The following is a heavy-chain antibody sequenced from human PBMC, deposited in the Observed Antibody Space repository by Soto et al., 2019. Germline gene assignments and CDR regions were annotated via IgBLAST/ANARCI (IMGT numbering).Heavy chain of an antibody. CDR2: ISGSDDST. J-gene: IGHJ4*02. Sequence: EVQLLESGGGLVQPGESLRLSCAASGFTFSSYAMSWVRQAPGKGLEWVSVISGSDDSTYYADSVKGRFTISRDNSKNTLYLQMNSLRAEDTAVDYCAKRSRSSTFDYWGQGTLVTVSS. D-gene: IGHD6-6*01. CDR1: GFTFSSYA. V-gene: IGHV3-23*01. CDR3: AKRSRSSTFDY.